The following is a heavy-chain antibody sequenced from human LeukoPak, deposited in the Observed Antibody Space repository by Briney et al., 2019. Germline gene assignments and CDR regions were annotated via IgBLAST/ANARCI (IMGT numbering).Heavy chain of an antibody. Sequence: ASVKVSCKASGYTFTSYGISWVRQAPGQGLEWMGWMNPNSGNTGYAQKFQGRVTMTRNTSISTAYMELSSLRSEDTAVYYCASSITHWYFDLWGRGTLVTVSS. J-gene: IGHJ2*01. CDR3: ASSITHWYFDL. CDR2: MNPNSGNT. CDR1: GYTFTSYG. V-gene: IGHV1-8*02. D-gene: IGHD3-10*01.